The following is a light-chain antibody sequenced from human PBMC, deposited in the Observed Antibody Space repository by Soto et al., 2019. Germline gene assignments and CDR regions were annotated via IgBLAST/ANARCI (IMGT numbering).Light chain of an antibody. J-gene: IGKJ4*01. Sequence: EIVLTQSPGTLSLSPGERATLSCRASQSVTSNYLAWYQQKPGQAPRLLIYGASSRATGIPDRFSGRGSGTDFTLTISRLEPEDFALYYCHQYGDSPPITFGGGTKLEIK. CDR1: QSVTSNY. V-gene: IGKV3-20*01. CDR3: HQYGDSPPIT. CDR2: GAS.